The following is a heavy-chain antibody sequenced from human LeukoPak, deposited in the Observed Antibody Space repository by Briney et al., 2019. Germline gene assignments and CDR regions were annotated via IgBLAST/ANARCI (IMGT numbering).Heavy chain of an antibody. CDR3: ATSAAGFDY. D-gene: IGHD6-13*01. J-gene: IGHJ4*02. CDR1: RFTFSSYA. CDR2: IKQDGSEK. V-gene: IGHV3-7*01. Sequence: GGSLRLSCAASRFTFSSYAMSWVRQAPGKGLEWVANIKQDGSEKYYVDSVKGRFTISRDNAKNSLYLQMNSLRDEDTALYYCATSAAGFDYWGQGTLVTVSS.